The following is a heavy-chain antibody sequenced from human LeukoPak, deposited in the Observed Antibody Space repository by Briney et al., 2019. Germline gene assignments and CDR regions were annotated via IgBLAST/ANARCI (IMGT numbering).Heavy chain of an antibody. CDR1: GYTFTSHS. Sequence: ASVKVSCKASGYTFTSHSIIWVRQAPGQGLEWMGWISAYNGDTKYAQKTQDRVTMTTDASTSTAYMELRGLRSDDTAVYYCARDPSNTSGWYAYFDSWGQGTLVTVSS. CDR2: ISAYNGDT. J-gene: IGHJ4*02. CDR3: ARDPSNTSGWYAYFDS. V-gene: IGHV1-18*01. D-gene: IGHD6-19*01.